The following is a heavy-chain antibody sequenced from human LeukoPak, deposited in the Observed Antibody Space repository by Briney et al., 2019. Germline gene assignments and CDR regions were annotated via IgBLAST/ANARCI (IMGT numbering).Heavy chain of an antibody. CDR2: INSDGSST. V-gene: IGHV3-74*01. D-gene: IGHD3-16*02. J-gene: IGHJ4*02. CDR1: GFTFSSYR. CDR3: AREWELSPWY. Sequence: GGSLRLSCAASGFTFSSYRMYWVRQAPGKGLVWVSRINSDGSSTTYADSVKGRFTISRDNAKNTLYLEMNSLRAEDTALYYCAREWELSPWYWGQGTLVTVSS.